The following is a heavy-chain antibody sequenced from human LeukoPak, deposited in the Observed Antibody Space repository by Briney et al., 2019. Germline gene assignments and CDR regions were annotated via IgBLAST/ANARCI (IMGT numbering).Heavy chain of an antibody. CDR2: IYYSGSA. V-gene: IGHV4-59*01. D-gene: IGHD1-26*01. CDR1: GGSISNYY. Sequence: SETLSLTCTVSGGSISNYYWSWIRQPPGMGLEWIGYIYYSGSASYNPSLNSRVTISVDTSKNQFSLKLSSVTAADTAVYYCARDRGTYGYFGLWGPGNLVTVSS. CDR3: ARDRGTYGYFGL. J-gene: IGHJ2*01.